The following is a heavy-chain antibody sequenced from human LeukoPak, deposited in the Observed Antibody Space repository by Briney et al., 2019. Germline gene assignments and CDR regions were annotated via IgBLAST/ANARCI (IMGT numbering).Heavy chain of an antibody. J-gene: IGHJ4*02. CDR1: GGSVTSDY. D-gene: IGHD6-19*01. CDR2: IYFNGSI. Sequence: PSETLSLTCTVSGGSVTSDYWSWIRQPAGKGLEWIGRIYFNGSINYNPSLRSRVAMSVDTSKNQLSLRLSSVTAADTAVYYCARGAGPFDYWGQGTLVTVSS. V-gene: IGHV4-4*07. CDR3: ARGAGPFDY.